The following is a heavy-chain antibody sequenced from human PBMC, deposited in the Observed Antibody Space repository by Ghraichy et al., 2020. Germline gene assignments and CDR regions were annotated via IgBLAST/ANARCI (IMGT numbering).Heavy chain of an antibody. D-gene: IGHD2-15*01. CDR3: ARDPGGGGY. V-gene: IGHV3-53*01. CDR1: GVTVSNNY. J-gene: IGHJ4*02. CDR2: IYSAGST. Sequence: GESLKLSCAASGVTVSNNYMSWVRQAPGKGLEWVSVIYSAGSTYYADSVKGRFTISRDGSKNTVYLQMNNLRAEDTAVYYCARDPGGGGYWGQGTLVTVSS.